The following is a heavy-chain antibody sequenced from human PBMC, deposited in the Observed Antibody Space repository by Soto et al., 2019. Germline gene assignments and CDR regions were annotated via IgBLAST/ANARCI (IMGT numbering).Heavy chain of an antibody. Sequence: SVKVSCKASGGSLSTNPISWVRQAPGQGLEWMGGTGSGTGPGNHAQKFQGRLTVTADKSTSTVYMELTNLSSEDTAVYYCARRESGGFYRFFDSWGQGTLVTVSS. V-gene: IGHV1-69*06. CDR2: TGSGTGPG. CDR1: GGSLSTNP. CDR3: ARRESGGFYRFFDS. D-gene: IGHD2-15*01. J-gene: IGHJ4*02.